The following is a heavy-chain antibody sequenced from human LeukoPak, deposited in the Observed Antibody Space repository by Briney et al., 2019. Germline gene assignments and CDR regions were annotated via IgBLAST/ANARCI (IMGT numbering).Heavy chain of an antibody. J-gene: IGHJ4*02. CDR3: AKDCDPSGGFLYYFDY. CDR1: GFTFDDYA. Sequence: PGRSLRLSCAASGFTFDDYAMHRVRQAPGKGLEWVSGISWNSGSIGYADSVKGRFTISRDNAKNSLYLQMNSLRAEDTALYYCAKDCDPSGGFLYYFDYWGQGTLVTVSS. CDR2: ISWNSGSI. V-gene: IGHV3-9*01. D-gene: IGHD3-10*01.